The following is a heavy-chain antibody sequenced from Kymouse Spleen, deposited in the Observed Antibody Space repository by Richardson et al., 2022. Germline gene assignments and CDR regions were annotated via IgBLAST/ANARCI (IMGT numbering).Heavy chain of an antibody. CDR2: IKSKTDGGTT. D-gene: IGHD5-12*01. V-gene: IGHV3-15*01. J-gene: IGHJ4*02. CDR3: TTDRI*WLRI*L. CDR1: GFTFSNAW. Sequence: EVQLVESGGGLVKPGGSLRLSCAASGFTFSNAWMSWVRQAPGKGLEWVGRIKSKTDGGTTDYAAPVKGRFTISRDDSKNTLYLQMNSLKTEDTAVYYCTTDRI*WLRI*LLGPGNPGHRLL.